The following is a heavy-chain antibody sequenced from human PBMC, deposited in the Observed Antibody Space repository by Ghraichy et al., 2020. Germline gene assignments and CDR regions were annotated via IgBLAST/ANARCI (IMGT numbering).Heavy chain of an antibody. V-gene: IGHV3-30*01. CDR3: ARGYDRSFYGMDV. D-gene: IGHD3-22*01. Sequence: GESLNIYCAASGFTFSSYAMHWVRQAPGKGLKWVAVISYDGNNKYYADSVKGRFTISRDNSKNTLNLQMNSLRAEDTAVYYCARGYDRSFYGMDVWGQGTTARLL. CDR2: ISYDGNNK. CDR1: GFTFSSYA. J-gene: IGHJ6*02.